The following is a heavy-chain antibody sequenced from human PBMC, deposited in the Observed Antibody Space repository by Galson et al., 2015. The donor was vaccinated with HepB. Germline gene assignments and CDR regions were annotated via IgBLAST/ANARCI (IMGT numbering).Heavy chain of an antibody. Sequence: SVKVSCKASGGTFSSYAISWARQAPGQGLEWMGGIIPIFGTANYAQKFQGRVTITADESTSTAYMELSSLRSEDTAVYYCARDRSGVWGGFFDIWGQGTMVTVSS. V-gene: IGHV1-69*13. CDR1: GGTFSSYA. CDR2: IIPIFGTA. CDR3: ARDRSGVWGGFFDI. D-gene: IGHD6-6*01. J-gene: IGHJ3*02.